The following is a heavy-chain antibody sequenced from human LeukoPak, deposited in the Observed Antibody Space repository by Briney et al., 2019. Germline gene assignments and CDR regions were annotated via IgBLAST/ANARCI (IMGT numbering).Heavy chain of an antibody. CDR2: ISSISSTI. CDR3: ATITSLDYLYD. V-gene: IGHV3-48*01. J-gene: IGHJ4*02. CDR1: GFTFSSYG. D-gene: IGHD3/OR15-3a*01. Sequence: GGSLRLSCVASGFTFSSYGMNWVRQAPGKGLEWVSYISSISSTIFYADSVKGRFTISRDNAKNSLYLQMNSLRAEDTAVYYCATITSLDYLYDWGQGTLVTVSS.